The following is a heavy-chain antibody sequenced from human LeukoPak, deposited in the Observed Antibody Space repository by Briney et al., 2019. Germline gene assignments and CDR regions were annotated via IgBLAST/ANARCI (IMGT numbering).Heavy chain of an antibody. V-gene: IGHV3-21*01. CDR2: ISSSSSYI. Sequence: PGGSLRLSCAASGFTFSVYTMTWVRQAPGKGLEWVSSISSSSSYIYYADSVKGRFTISRDNAKNSLYLQMNSLRAEDTAVYYCARDQSGYGFVYGGQGTLVTVSS. D-gene: IGHD5-12*01. J-gene: IGHJ4*02. CDR3: ARDQSGYGFVY. CDR1: GFTFSVYT.